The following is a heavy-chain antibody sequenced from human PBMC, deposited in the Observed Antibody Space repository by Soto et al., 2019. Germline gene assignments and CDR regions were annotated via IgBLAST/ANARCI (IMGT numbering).Heavy chain of an antibody. D-gene: IGHD1-26*01. CDR2: ISYDGSNK. Sequence: GGSLRLSCAASGFTFSSYGMHWVRQAPGKGLEWVAVISYDGSNKYYADSVKGRFTISRDNSKNTLYLQMNSLRAEDTAVYYCAKDLVGATGYWGQGTLVTVSS. CDR3: AKDLVGATGY. J-gene: IGHJ4*02. V-gene: IGHV3-30*18. CDR1: GFTFSSYG.